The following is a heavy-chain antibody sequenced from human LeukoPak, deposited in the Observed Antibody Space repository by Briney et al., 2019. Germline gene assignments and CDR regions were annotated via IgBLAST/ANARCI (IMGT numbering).Heavy chain of an antibody. CDR2: IIPIFDTT. V-gene: IGHV1-69*05. Sequence: ASVKVSCKASGGTFSSYTITWVRQAPGQGLEWMGGIIPIFDTTNFAQKFQGRVTITTDESATTAYMELTSLRSEDTAVYYCARGEPRGGWFDFFDSWGQGTLVTVSS. D-gene: IGHD6-19*01. CDR1: GGTFSSYT. CDR3: ARGEPRGGWFDFFDS. J-gene: IGHJ4*02.